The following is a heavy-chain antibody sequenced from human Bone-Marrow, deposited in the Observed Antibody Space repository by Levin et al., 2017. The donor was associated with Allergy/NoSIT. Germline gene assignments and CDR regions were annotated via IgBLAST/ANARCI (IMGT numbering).Heavy chain of an antibody. V-gene: IGHV4-34*01. CDR1: GGSFSGYL. CDR2: ITDSGST. J-gene: IGHJ6*02. D-gene: IGHD6-19*01. CDR3: ARGSLLPGYRSGWYRSYGMDV. Sequence: NPSETLSLTCAVYGGSFSGYLWGWIRQPPGKGLEWIGEITDSGSTNNNPSLKSRVTISVDTSKNHFSLNLSSLTAADTAVYYCARGSLLPGYRSGWYRSYGMDVWGQGTTVTVSS.